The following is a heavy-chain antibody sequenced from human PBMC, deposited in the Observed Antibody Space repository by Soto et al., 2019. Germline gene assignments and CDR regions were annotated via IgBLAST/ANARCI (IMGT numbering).Heavy chain of an antibody. CDR2: MTPNSGNT. Sequence: QVHLVQSGAEVKKPGASVKVSCKASGYNFIDYDINWVQQSTGQGLEWMGWMTPNSGNTGYAQKFQGRVTLTRDTSIGAAYMELSSLKSEDTAVYYCARNPYGSGLFDPWGQGTLVTVSS. V-gene: IGHV1-8*01. CDR1: GYNFIDYD. D-gene: IGHD6-19*01. J-gene: IGHJ5*02. CDR3: ARNPYGSGLFDP.